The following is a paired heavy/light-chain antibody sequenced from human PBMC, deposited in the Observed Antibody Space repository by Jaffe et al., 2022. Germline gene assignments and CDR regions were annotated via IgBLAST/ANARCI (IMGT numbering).Heavy chain of an antibody. CDR1: GFTFSSYS. J-gene: IGHJ6*04. Sequence: EVQLVESGGGLVKPGGSLRLSCAASGFTFSSYSMNWVRQAPGKGLEWVSSISSSSSYIYYADSVKGRFTISRDNAKNSLYLQMNSLRAEDTAVYYCARDSGSWDFWSGYYWEMDVWGKGTTVTVSS. V-gene: IGHV3-21*01. CDR3: ARDSGSWDFWSGYYWEMDV. D-gene: IGHD3-3*01. CDR2: ISSSSSYI.
Light chain of an antibody. CDR2: EVS. CDR3: SSYAGSNKGV. J-gene: IGLJ2*01. Sequence: QSALTQPPSASGSPGQSVTISCTGTSSDVGGYNYVSWYQQHPGKAPKLMIYEVSKRPSGVPDRFSGSKSGNTASLTVSGLQAEDEADYYCSSYAGSNKGVFGGGTKLTVL. V-gene: IGLV2-8*01. CDR1: SSDVGGYNY.